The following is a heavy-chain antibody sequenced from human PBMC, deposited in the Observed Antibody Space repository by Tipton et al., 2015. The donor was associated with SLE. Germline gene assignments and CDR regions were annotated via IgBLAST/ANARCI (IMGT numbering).Heavy chain of an antibody. D-gene: IGHD6-19*01. V-gene: IGHV3-21*01. Sequence: GSLRLSCAASGFTFSTYSMNWVRQAPGKGLEWVSSISSSSSYIYYADSMKGRFTISRDNAKNSLYLQMNSLRAEDTAVYYCAVAGPFDIWGQGTMVTVSS. J-gene: IGHJ3*02. CDR1: GFTFSTYS. CDR2: ISSSSSYI. CDR3: AVAGPFDI.